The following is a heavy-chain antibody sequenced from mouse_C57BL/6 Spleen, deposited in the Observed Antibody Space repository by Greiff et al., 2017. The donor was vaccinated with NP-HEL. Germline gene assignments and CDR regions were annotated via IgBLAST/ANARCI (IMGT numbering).Heavy chain of an antibody. CDR1: GFTFNTYA. V-gene: IGHV10-3*01. D-gene: IGHD1-1*01. Sequence: DVQLVESGGGLVQPKGSLKLSCAASGFTFNTYAMHWVRQAPGKGLEWVARIRSKSSNYATYYADSVKDRFTISRDDSQSMLYLQMNNLKTEDTAMYYCVRARVATPNWYFDVWGTGTTVTVSS. CDR3: VRARVATPNWYFDV. CDR2: IRSKSSNYAT. J-gene: IGHJ1*03.